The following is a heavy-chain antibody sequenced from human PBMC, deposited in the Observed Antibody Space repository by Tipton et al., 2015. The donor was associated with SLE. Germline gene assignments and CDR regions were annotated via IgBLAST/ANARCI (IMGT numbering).Heavy chain of an antibody. CDR2: IYTSGST. V-gene: IGHV4-4*09. D-gene: IGHD2-8*01. Sequence: LRLSCAVYGGSFSGYYWSWIRQPAGKGLEWIGYIYTSGSTNYNPSLKSRVTISVDTSKNQFSLKLSSVTAADTAVYYCARERMVYAQGYFQHWGQGTLVTVSS. CDR3: ARERMVYAQGYFQH. J-gene: IGHJ1*01. CDR1: GGSFSGYY.